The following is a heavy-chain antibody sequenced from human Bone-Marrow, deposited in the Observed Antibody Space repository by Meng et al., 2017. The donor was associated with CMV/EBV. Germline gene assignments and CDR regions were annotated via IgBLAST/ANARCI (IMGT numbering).Heavy chain of an antibody. D-gene: IGHD2-2*02. CDR1: GYTFTGYY. Sequence: ASVKVSCKASGYTFTGYYMHWVRQAPGQGLEWMGWINPSGGSTSYAQKFQGRVTITADKSTSTAYMELSSLRSEDMAVYYCARVGLGYCSSTSCYTFDYWGQGTLVTVSS. CDR3: ARVGLGYCSSTSCYTFDY. CDR2: INPSGGST. V-gene: IGHV1-46*01. J-gene: IGHJ4*02.